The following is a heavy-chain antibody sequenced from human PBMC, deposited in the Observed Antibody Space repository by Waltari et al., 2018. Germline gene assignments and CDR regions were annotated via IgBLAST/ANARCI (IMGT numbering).Heavy chain of an antibody. CDR3: ARGSVGYSYGYKDY. J-gene: IGHJ4*02. CDR1: GGSISSSNW. V-gene: IGHV4-4*02. CDR2: IYHSGST. D-gene: IGHD5-18*01. Sequence: QVQLQESGPGLVKPSGTLSLTCAVSGGSISSSNWWSWVRQPPGKGLEWIGEIYHSGSTNYNPSLKSRATISVDKSKNQFSLKLSSVTAADTAVYYCARGSVGYSYGYKDYWGQGTLVTVSS.